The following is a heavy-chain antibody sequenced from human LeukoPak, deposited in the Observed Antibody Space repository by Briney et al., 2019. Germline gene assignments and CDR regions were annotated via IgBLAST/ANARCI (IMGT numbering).Heavy chain of an antibody. J-gene: IGHJ6*03. V-gene: IGHV4-39*07. CDR2: IYYSGST. CDR3: ARGILERWGYYYYYMDV. CDR1: GGSISSSSYY. D-gene: IGHD1-1*01. Sequence: SETLSLTCTVSGGSISSSSYYWGWIRQPPGKGLEWIGSIYYSGSTYYNPSLKSRVTISVDTSKNQFSLKLSSVTAADTAVYYCARGILERWGYYYYYMDVWGKGTTVTVSS.